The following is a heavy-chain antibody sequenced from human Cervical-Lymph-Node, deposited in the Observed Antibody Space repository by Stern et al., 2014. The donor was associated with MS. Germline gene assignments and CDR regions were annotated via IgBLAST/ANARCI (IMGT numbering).Heavy chain of an antibody. J-gene: IGHJ4*02. D-gene: IGHD5-24*01. V-gene: IGHV5-51*03. CDR1: GYRFTSNW. Sequence: VQLGQSGAEVKKPGESLRISCEVSGYRFTSNWIGWVRQMPGKGLEWMGIIYPGDSETRYSPSFQGQVTILVDKSNTTAYLQWSSLKASDTAIYYCARRGDGYMGIDYWGQGTLVTVSS. CDR3: ARRGDGYMGIDY. CDR2: IYPGDSET.